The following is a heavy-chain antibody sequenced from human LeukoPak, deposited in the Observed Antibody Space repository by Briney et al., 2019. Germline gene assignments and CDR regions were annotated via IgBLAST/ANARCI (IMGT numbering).Heavy chain of an antibody. CDR2: INPNSGGT. CDR3: ARARITMVRGVPYFDY. V-gene: IGHV1-2*02. Sequence: ASVKVSCKASGYTFTGYYMHWVRQAPGQGLEWMGWINPNSGGTNYAQKFQGRVTMTRDTSISTAYMELSRLRSDDTAVYYCARARITMVRGVPYFDYWGQGTLVTVSS. D-gene: IGHD3-10*01. CDR1: GYTFTGYY. J-gene: IGHJ4*02.